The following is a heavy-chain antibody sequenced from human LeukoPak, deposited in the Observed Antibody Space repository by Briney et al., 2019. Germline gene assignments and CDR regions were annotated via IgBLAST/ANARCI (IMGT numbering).Heavy chain of an antibody. D-gene: IGHD3-16*01. V-gene: IGHV1-69*01. CDR2: IIPIFGTA. J-gene: IGHJ4*02. CDR1: GGTFSSYA. Sequence: ASVKVSCKASGGTFSSYAISWVRQAPGQGLEWMGGIIPIFGTANYAQKFQGRVTITADESTSTAYMELSSLRSEDTAVYYCASPRDYRLDYWGQGTLVTVSS. CDR3: ASPRDYRLDY.